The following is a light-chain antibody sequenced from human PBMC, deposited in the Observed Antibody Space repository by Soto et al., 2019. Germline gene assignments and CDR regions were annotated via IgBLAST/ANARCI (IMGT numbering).Light chain of an antibody. V-gene: IGKV3D-20*02. J-gene: IGKJ5*01. CDR1: QSVSSTY. CDR3: QQRSKWPPT. Sequence: EIVLTQSPGTLSLSPGERATLSCRASQSVSSTYLAWYQQKPGQAPRLLIYGASSRATGTPDRFSGSGSGTDFTLTISSLEPEDFAVYYCQQRSKWPPTFGQGTQLEIK. CDR2: GAS.